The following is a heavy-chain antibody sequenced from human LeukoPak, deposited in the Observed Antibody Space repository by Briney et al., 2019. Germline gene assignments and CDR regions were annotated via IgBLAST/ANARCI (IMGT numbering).Heavy chain of an antibody. CDR2: ISAYNGNT. V-gene: IGHV1-18*04. J-gene: IGHJ4*02. D-gene: IGHD6-13*01. CDR1: GYTFTSYG. CDR3: ARDQIGIAAGNFDY. Sequence: GAPVKVSCKASGYTFTSYGISWVRQAPGQGLEWMGWISAYNGNTKYAQKLQGRVTMTTDTSTSTVYMEVRSLRSDDTAVYYCARDQIGIAAGNFDYWGQGTLVTVSS.